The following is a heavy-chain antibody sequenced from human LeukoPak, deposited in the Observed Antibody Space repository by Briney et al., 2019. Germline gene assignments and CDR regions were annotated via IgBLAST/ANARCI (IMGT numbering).Heavy chain of an antibody. Sequence: PSETLSLTCTVSGGSISSYYWSWIRQPAGKGLEWIGRIYTSGSTNYNPSLKSRVTMSVDTSKNQFSLKLSSVTAADTAVYYCARDHALEAAETPNWFDPWGQGTLVTVSS. CDR1: GGSISSYY. CDR3: ARDHALEAAETPNWFDP. J-gene: IGHJ5*02. D-gene: IGHD6-13*01. CDR2: IYTSGST. V-gene: IGHV4-4*07.